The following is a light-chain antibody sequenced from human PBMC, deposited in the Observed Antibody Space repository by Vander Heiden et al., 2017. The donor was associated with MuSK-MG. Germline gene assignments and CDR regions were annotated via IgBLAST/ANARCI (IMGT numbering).Light chain of an antibody. V-gene: IGLV3-1*01. CDR2: QDS. J-gene: IGLJ2*01. Sequence: SSELTQPPSVSVSPGQTASITCSGDKLGDKYACWYQQKPGQSTVLVIYQDSKLPSGIPERFSGSNSGNTATLTISGTQAMDEADYYCQAWDSSTYVVFGGGTKLTVL. CDR3: QAWDSSTYVV. CDR1: KLGDKY.